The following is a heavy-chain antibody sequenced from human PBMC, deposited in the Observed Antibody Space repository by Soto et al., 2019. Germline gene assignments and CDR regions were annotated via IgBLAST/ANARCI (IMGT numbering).Heavy chain of an antibody. J-gene: IGHJ6*02. CDR1: GYSFTSYW. Sequence: PGESLKISCMGSGYSFTSYWIRWVRQIPGKGLEWMGRIDPSDSYTNYSPSFQGHVTISADKSISTAYLQWSSLKASDTAMYYCARQALGRRAFVRYYYYGMDVWGQGTTVTVSS. CDR2: IDPSDSYT. CDR3: ARQALGRRAFVRYYYYGMDV. V-gene: IGHV5-10-1*01. D-gene: IGHD3-10*02.